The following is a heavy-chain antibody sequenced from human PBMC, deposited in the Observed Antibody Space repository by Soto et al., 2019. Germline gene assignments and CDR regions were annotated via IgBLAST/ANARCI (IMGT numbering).Heavy chain of an antibody. J-gene: IGHJ6*02. D-gene: IGHD2-2*01. Sequence: GASVKVSCKASGGTFSSYAISWVRQAPGQGLEWMGGIIPIFGTANYAQKFQGRVTITADESTSTAYMELSSLRSEDTAVYYCARDRRYCSSTSCQLVHYYYYYGMDVWGQGTTVTVSS. CDR3: ARDRRYCSSTSCQLVHYYYYYGMDV. V-gene: IGHV1-69*13. CDR1: GGTFSSYA. CDR2: IIPIFGTA.